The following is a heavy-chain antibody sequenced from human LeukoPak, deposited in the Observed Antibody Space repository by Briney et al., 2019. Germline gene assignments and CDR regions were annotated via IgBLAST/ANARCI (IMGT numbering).Heavy chain of an antibody. V-gene: IGHV3-53*01. Sequence: PGGSLRLSCAASGFTVSSNYMSWVRQAPGKGLKWVSVIYSGGSTYYADSVKGRFTISRDNSKNTLYLQMNSLRAEDTAVYYRASLLTYSSGWSDYFDYWGQGTLVTVSS. CDR3: ASLLTYSSGWSDYFDY. D-gene: IGHD6-19*01. CDR1: GFTVSSNY. CDR2: IYSGGST. J-gene: IGHJ4*02.